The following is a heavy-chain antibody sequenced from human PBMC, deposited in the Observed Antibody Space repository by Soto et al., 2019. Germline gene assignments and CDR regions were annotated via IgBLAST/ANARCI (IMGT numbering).Heavy chain of an antibody. CDR2: ISSSSSTI. D-gene: IGHD3-3*01. J-gene: IGHJ5*02. CDR3: ARTSEDFWSGYLARPNWFDP. V-gene: IGHV3-48*02. Sequence: GGSLRLSCAASGFTFSSYSMNWVRQAPGKGLEWVSYISSSSSTIYYADSVKGRFTISRDNAKNSLYLQMNSLRDEDTAVYYCARTSEDFWSGYLARPNWFDPWGQGTLVTVSS. CDR1: GFTFSSYS.